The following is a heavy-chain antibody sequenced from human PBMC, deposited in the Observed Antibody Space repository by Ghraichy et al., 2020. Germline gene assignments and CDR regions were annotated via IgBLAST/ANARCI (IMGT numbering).Heavy chain of an antibody. J-gene: IGHJ3*02. CDR2: ISYSGTT. CDR3: VRSDSHCGGSSCYGGIEACAI. V-gene: IGHV4-31*03. CDR1: GVSISSSGYY. Sequence: SETLSLTCSVSGVSISSSGYYWSWIRQHPGKGLEWIGYISYSGTTYYSPSLNGRLTISVDTSKNQFSLNLKSVTAADTAVYFCVRSDSHCGGSSCYGGIEACAIWSRGTMVTGSS. D-gene: IGHD2-2*01.